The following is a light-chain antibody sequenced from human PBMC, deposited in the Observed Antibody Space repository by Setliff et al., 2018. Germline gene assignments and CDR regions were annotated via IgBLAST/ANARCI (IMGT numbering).Light chain of an antibody. CDR1: NSDVGGYNY. CDR3: NSYTSSRTYV. J-gene: IGLJ1*01. CDR2: EVS. V-gene: IGLV2-14*01. Sequence: QSVLTQPASVSWSPGQSITISCTGSNSDVGGYNYVSWYQQYPGKAPKLMIYEVSDRPSGVSNRFSGSKSGNTASLTISGLQAEDEADYYCNSYTSSRTYVFGTGTKVTVL.